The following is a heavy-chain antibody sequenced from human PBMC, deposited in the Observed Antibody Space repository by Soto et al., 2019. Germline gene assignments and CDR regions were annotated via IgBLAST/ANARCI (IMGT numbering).Heavy chain of an antibody. Sequence: QVQLVQSGAEVKKPGSSVKVSCKASGGTFSSSAFSWVRQAPGQGLEWMGGIMPIFRTPDYAQKFQGRVTXTXDXXTSTAYMELSSLTSEDTGVYYCARDKDRQQLGGNYYYIMDVWGQGTTVTVSS. CDR3: ARDKDRQQLGGNYYYIMDV. J-gene: IGHJ6*02. CDR1: GGTFSSSA. V-gene: IGHV1-69*05. CDR2: IMPIFRTP. D-gene: IGHD3-3*02.